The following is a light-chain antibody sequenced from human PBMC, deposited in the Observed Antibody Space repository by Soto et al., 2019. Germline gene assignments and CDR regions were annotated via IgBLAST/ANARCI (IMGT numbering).Light chain of an antibody. CDR3: QQSYSHPWT. CDR2: AAS. V-gene: IGKV1-39*01. J-gene: IGKJ1*01. Sequence: DIEMTQSPSSLSASVGDRVTITCRASQTIASHLNWYQQERGKTPKLLVYAASTLQGGVPSRFTGSGSGTDFTLTISSLLPEDFATYFCQQSYSHPWTFGQGTTVEI. CDR1: QTIASH.